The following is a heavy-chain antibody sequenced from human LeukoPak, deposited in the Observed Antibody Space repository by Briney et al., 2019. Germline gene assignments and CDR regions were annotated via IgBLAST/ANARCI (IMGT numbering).Heavy chain of an antibody. CDR2: INPTSGDT. V-gene: IGHV1-46*01. Sequence: GASVTVSFKASGYTFTSYYVHWVGQAPGQGGEGMGIINPTSGDTIYAQKFQGRVTMNRDRSTNTVYMELSSLRSEDTAVYYCARYGFSAVWQGGWHAFDIWGHGTMVTVSS. CDR3: ARYGFSAVWQGGWHAFDI. D-gene: IGHD5-24*01. J-gene: IGHJ3*02. CDR1: GYTFTSYY.